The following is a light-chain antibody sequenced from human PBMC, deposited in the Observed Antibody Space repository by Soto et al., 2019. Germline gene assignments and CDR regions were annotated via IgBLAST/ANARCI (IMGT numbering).Light chain of an antibody. CDR2: GAS. CDR1: QGISSY. CDR3: QQLLTSPFN. J-gene: IGKJ3*01. V-gene: IGKV1-9*01. Sequence: DIQLTQSPSFLSASVGDRVTITCRASQGISSYLAWYQKKSGKAPKVLIYGASTLQSGVPPRFSGSGSGTDITLSVSSLRSEEVATDYRQQLLTSPFNFGPGTKVDIK.